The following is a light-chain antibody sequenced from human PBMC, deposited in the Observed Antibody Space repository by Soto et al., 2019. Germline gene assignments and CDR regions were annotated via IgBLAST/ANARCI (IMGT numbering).Light chain of an antibody. CDR2: LAS. CDR3: QQGYSSPWT. J-gene: IGKJ1*01. Sequence: EIVLTQSPATLSSFPGDRVTLSCRASQAVNTRLAWYQHRPGQAPRLLIYLASNRAAGVPARFSGSGSGADFTLTIKSLQPGDVATYYCQQGYSSPWTFGQGTRVDLK. CDR1: QAVNTR. V-gene: IGKV3D-11*01.